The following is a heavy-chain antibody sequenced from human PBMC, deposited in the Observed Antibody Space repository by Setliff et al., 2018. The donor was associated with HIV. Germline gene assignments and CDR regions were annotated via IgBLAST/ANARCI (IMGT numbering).Heavy chain of an antibody. J-gene: IGHJ3*02. CDR3: ARDRGDSSGYYDAFDI. CDR2: IRRETYGGTT. Sequence: SLRLSCLGSGFTLGNYAVSWFRQAPGKGLEWISFIRRETYGGTTEYAASVKGRYTISRDDSESIAYLHMNSLKSEDTAMYFCARDRGDSSGYYDAFDIWGQGTMVTVSS. D-gene: IGHD6-19*01. CDR1: GFTLGNYA. V-gene: IGHV3-49*03.